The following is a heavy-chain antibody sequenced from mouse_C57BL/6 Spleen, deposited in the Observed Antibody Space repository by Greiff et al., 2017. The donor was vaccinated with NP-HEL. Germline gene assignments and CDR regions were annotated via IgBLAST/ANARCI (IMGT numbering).Heavy chain of an antibody. D-gene: IGHD1-1*01. Sequence: LVESGAELVKPGASVKISCKASGYAFSSYWMNWVKQRPGKGLEWIGQIYPGDGDTNYNGKFKGKATLTADKSSSTAYMQLSSLTSEDSAVYFCARGGFITTVVDAMDYWGQGTSVTVSS. CDR1: GYAFSSYW. J-gene: IGHJ4*01. V-gene: IGHV1-80*01. CDR2: IYPGDGDT. CDR3: ARGGFITTVVDAMDY.